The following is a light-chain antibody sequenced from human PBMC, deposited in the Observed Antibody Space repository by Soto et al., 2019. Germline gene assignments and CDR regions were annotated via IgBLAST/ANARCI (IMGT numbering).Light chain of an antibody. CDR3: QSADATSAYWV. V-gene: IGLV3-25*02. Sequence: SSELTQPPSVSVSPGQTARITCSGESLPKQYAYWYQQKPGQAPLLMIYKDTERSSGIPERISGSSSGTTATLTISGVQAEDEADYYCQSADATSAYWVFGGGTKVTVL. CDR1: SLPKQY. CDR2: KDT. J-gene: IGLJ3*02.